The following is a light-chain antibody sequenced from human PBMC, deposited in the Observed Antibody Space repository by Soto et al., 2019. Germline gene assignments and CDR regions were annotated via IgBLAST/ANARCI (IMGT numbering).Light chain of an antibody. Sequence: QSVLTQPRSVSGSPGQSVTISCTGTSSDVGGYNYVSWYQQHPGKAPKVMIHDVSEPPSGVPDRFSGSKSVNTASLTISGLQAEDEADYYCCSYAGSPRYVFGTGTKLTVL. V-gene: IGLV2-11*01. CDR1: SSDVGGYNY. J-gene: IGLJ1*01. CDR3: CSYAGSPRYV. CDR2: DVS.